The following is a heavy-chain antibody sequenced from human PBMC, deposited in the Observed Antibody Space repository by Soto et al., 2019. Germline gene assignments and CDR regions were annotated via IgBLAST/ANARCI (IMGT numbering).Heavy chain of an antibody. CDR3: AQDRGWGVASPSHDS. CDR1: GFTFRNFV. CDR2: IRATGGQT. Sequence: EVQLLESGGGVVQPGGSLRLSCAASGFTFRNFVMSWVRQAPGKGLEWVSAIRATGGQTFYADSVKGRFTISRDNSKNMLYLQIDSLRDEDTALYFCAQDRGWGVASPSHDSWGQGTLVTVSS. D-gene: IGHD3-16*01. V-gene: IGHV3-23*01. J-gene: IGHJ4*02.